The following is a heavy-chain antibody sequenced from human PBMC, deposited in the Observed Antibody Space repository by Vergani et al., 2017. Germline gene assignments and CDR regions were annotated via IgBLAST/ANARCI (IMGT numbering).Heavy chain of an antibody. Sequence: QVQLVQSGTEMKKPGSSVKVSCKASGGTFSSSGLSWVRQAPGQGLEWMGRIIPMYGTTNYAQKFQGRVTMTADESTSTAFMELRSLRSEDTAVYYCARGLSGYCSGDKCYIHPWFDSWGPGTLVTVSS. D-gene: IGHD2-15*01. J-gene: IGHJ5*01. CDR3: ARGLSGYCSGDKCYIHPWFDS. V-gene: IGHV1-69*13. CDR1: GGTFSSSG. CDR2: IIPMYGTT.